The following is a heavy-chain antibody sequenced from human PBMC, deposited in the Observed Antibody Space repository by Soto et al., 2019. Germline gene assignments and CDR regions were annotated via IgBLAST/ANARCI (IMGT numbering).Heavy chain of an antibody. CDR1: GGTXVSDT. CDR2: IIPIFGTT. V-gene: IGHV1-69*08. Sequence: SXKISLKASGGTXVSDTSPLVRQAPGQGLEWVGRIIPIFGTTNYAKNLQGRVTISAEKSTLTSYMELHSLKSDDTAIYYCARDRTDSGYYTNWLDPWGQGTQVTVSS. J-gene: IGHJ5*02. D-gene: IGHD3-22*01. CDR3: ARDRTDSGYYTNWLDP.